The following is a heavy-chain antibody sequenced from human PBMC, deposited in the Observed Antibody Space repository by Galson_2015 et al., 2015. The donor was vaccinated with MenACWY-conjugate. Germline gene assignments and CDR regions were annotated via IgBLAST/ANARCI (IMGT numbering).Heavy chain of an antibody. V-gene: IGHV3-7*01. CDR1: GFTFSSSW. D-gene: IGHD6-19*01. J-gene: IGHJ3*01. CDR3: ARAKEQWLSKTFDL. Sequence: SLRLSCAASGFTFSSSWMGWVRQAPGKGLEWVANIKQDGSGKYYVDSVKGRFIISRDNAKNSLSLQMDSLRVEDTAVYYCARAKEQWLSKTFDLWGQGTMVTVS. CDR2: IKQDGSGK.